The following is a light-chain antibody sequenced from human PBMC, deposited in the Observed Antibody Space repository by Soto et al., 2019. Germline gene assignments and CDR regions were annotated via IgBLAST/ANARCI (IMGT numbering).Light chain of an antibody. CDR2: DVS. Sequence: QALRTQAAYVSGSPGQSITISCTGTISDILGSNFVSWYQHHPGKAPKLIIYDVSTRLSGDSNRFSGSKSGNTASLTISGLQAEEEADYYCSSYTSSSTPSYVFGAGTKVTVL. V-gene: IGLV2-14*01. CDR1: ISDILGSNF. J-gene: IGLJ1*01. CDR3: SSYTSSSTPSYV.